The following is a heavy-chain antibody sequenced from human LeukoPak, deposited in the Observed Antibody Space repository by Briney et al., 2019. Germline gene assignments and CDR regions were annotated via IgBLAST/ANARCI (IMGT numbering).Heavy chain of an antibody. V-gene: IGHV4-4*07. CDR1: GGSLSSYY. CDR3: ARVDLRAAYFDY. CDR2: IYTSGST. D-gene: IGHD2-15*01. J-gene: IGHJ4*02. Sequence: SETLSLTCTVSGGSLSSYYWSWIRQPAGKGREWIGRIYTSGSTGYNPSLKSRVTMSVDTSKNQFSLKLSSVTAADTAVYYCARVDLRAAYFDYWGQGTLVTVSS.